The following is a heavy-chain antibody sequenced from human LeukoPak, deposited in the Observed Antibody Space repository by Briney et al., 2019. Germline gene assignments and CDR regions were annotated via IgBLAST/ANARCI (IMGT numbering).Heavy chain of an antibody. V-gene: IGHV4-39*07. D-gene: IGHD3-16*01. Sequence: SETLSLTCTVSGGSIISTGYYWGWIRQPPGKGLEWIGSIYYSGNTYYNLSLKSRVTMSVDTSKNQFSLKLSSVTAADTAVYYCARDYRLYDYVWGSYVLDPTSGIDYWGQGTLVTVSS. J-gene: IGHJ4*02. CDR1: GGSIISTGYY. CDR2: IYYSGNT. CDR3: ARDYRLYDYVWGSYVLDPTSGIDY.